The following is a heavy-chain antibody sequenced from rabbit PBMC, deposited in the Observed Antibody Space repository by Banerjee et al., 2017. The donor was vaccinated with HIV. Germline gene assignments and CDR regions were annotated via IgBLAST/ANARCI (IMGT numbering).Heavy chain of an antibody. Sequence: QEQLEESGGDLVKPEGSLTLTCTASGFTLSTSYWICWVRQAPGKGLEWIACVYVGSSGDTVYASWVSGRFTISKTSSTTVTLQLNSLTAADTATYFCARFQSGASSSFNLWGPGTLVTVS. CDR1: GFTLSTSYW. CDR3: ARFQSGASSSFNL. CDR2: VYVGSSGDT. V-gene: IGHV1S45*01. J-gene: IGHJ4*01. D-gene: IGHD1-1*01.